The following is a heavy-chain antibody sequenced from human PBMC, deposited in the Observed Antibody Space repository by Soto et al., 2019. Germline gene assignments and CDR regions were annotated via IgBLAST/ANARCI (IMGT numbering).Heavy chain of an antibody. CDR2: ISADNGNT. J-gene: IGHJ4*02. Sequence: ASVKVSCKASGYTFATYGVTWVRQAPGQGLQWMGWISADNGNTNYAQNFQGRVTMTTDTSTSTAYMERRSLRSDDTAVYYCARVNSAKTLSIAVAGLPVVLWGQGTLVTVSS. CDR3: ARVNSAKTLSIAVAGLPVVL. V-gene: IGHV1-18*04. D-gene: IGHD6-19*01. CDR1: GYTFATYG.